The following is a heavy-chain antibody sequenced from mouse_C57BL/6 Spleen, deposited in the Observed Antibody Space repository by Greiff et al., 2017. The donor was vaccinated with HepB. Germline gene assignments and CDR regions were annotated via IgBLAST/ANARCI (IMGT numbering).Heavy chain of an antibody. CDR3: ARRGSGYYFDY. D-gene: IGHD3-2*02. CDR1: GYTFTSYT. Sequence: VQLQQSGAELARPGASVKMSCKASGYTFTSYTMHWVKQRPGQGLEWIGYINPSSGYTKYNQKFKDKATLTADTSSSTAYMQLSSLTSEDSAVYDCARRGSGYYFDYWGQGTTLTVSS. J-gene: IGHJ2*01. V-gene: IGHV1-4*01. CDR2: INPSSGYT.